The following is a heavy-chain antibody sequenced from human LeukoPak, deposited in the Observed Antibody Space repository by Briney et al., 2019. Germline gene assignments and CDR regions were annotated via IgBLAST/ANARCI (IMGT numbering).Heavy chain of an antibody. J-gene: IGHJ4*02. CDR1: GFTFSNYV. Sequence: GGSLRLSCAASGFTFSNYVMHWVRQAPGKGLEGVAVIWYDGSNKYYADSVKGRFTISRDNSKNTLYLQMNSLRAEDTAVYYCARTSRDGYNYFDYWGQGTLVTVSS. V-gene: IGHV3-33*01. CDR3: ARTSRDGYNYFDY. D-gene: IGHD5-24*01. CDR2: IWYDGSNK.